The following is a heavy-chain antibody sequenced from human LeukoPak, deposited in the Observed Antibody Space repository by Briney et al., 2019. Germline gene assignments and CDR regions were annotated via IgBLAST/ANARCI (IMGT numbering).Heavy chain of an antibody. CDR3: ARDGASYGEYFDY. Sequence: ASVTVSCKASGYTFTSYGISWVRQAPGQGLEGGGWISAYNGNKNYAQTIQGRVTITTETHTRTAYMELRSLRSDDTAVYYCARDGASYGEYFDYWGQGTLVTVSS. V-gene: IGHV1-18*01. J-gene: IGHJ4*02. D-gene: IGHD1-26*01. CDR2: ISAYNGNK. CDR1: GYTFTSYG.